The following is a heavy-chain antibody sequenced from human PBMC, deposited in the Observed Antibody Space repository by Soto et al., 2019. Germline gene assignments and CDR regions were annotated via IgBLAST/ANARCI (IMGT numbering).Heavy chain of an antibody. CDR1: GYSFSTYW. CDR3: ARSNLYSSSWYYYYYGMDV. J-gene: IGHJ6*02. V-gene: IGHV5-51*01. Sequence: ESLKISCKGSGYSFSTYWIGWVRQMPGKGLEWIGAIYPGDSETRYSPSFQGQVTISADKSISTAYLQWSSLKASDTAMYYCARSNLYSSSWYYYYYGMDVWGQGTTVTVSS. CDR2: IYPGDSET. D-gene: IGHD6-13*01.